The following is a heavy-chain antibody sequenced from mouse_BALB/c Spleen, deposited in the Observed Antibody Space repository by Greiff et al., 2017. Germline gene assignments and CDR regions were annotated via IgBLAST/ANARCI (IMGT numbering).Heavy chain of an antibody. CDR1: GFTFSSYA. V-gene: IGHV5-6-5*01. J-gene: IGHJ2*01. D-gene: IGHD2-1*01. CDR3: AREGGNYRYFDY. Sequence: EVHLVESGGGSVKPGGSLKLSCAASGFTFSSYAMSWVRQTPEKRLEWVASISSGGSTYYPDSVKGRFTISRDNARNILYLQMSSLRSEDTAMYYCAREGGNYRYFDYWGQGTTLTVSS. CDR2: ISSGGST.